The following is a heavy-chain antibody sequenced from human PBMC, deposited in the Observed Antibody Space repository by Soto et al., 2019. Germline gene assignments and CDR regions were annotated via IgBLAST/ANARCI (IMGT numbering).Heavy chain of an antibody. D-gene: IGHD2-2*01. Sequence: SETLSLTCAVYGGSFSGYYWSWIRQPPGKGLEWIGEINHSGSTNYNPSLKSRVTISVDTSKNQFSLKLSSVTAADTAVYYCARVGPRKPPYCSSTSCYGSLMDVWGKGTTVTVSS. CDR3: ARVGPRKPPYCSSTSCYGSLMDV. V-gene: IGHV4-34*01. J-gene: IGHJ6*03. CDR2: INHSGST. CDR1: GGSFSGYY.